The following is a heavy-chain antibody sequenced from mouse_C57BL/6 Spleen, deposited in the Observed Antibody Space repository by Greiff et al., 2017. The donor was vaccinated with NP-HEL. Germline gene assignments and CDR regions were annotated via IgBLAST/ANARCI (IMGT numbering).Heavy chain of an antibody. V-gene: IGHV1-82*01. CDR2: IYPGDGDT. Sequence: VQLQPSGPELVKPGASVQISCKASGYAFSSSWMNWVKQRPGKGLEWIGRIYPGDGDTNYNGKFKGKATLTADKSSSTAYMQLSSLTSEDSAVYFCARELNYYGSSYGFAYWGQGTLVTVSA. D-gene: IGHD1-1*01. CDR3: ARELNYYGSSYGFAY. J-gene: IGHJ3*01. CDR1: GYAFSSSW.